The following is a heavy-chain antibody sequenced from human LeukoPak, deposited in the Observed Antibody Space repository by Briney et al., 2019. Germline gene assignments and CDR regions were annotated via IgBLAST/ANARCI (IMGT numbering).Heavy chain of an antibody. CDR1: GGTFSSYA. CDR3: ARDPFYYDSSGYYDHFDY. D-gene: IGHD3-22*01. V-gene: IGHV1-69*06. Sequence: ASVKVSCKASGGTFSSYAISWVRQAPGQGLEWMGGIIPIFGTANYAQKFQGRVTITADKSTSTAYMELSSLRSEDTAVYYCARDPFYYDSSGYYDHFDYWGQGTLVTVSS. CDR2: IIPIFGTA. J-gene: IGHJ4*02.